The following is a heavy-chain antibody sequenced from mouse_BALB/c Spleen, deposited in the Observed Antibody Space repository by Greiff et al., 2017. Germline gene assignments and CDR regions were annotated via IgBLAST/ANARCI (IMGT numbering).Heavy chain of an antibody. CDR2: ISDGGSYT. Sequence: EVHLVESGGGLVKPGGSLKLSCAASGFTFSDYYMYWVRQTPEKRLEWVATISDGGSYTYYPDSVKGRFTISRDNAKNNLYLQMSSLKSEDTAMYYCARDGPYYYGRGDWYFDVWGAGTTVTVSS. V-gene: IGHV5-4*02. D-gene: IGHD1-1*01. J-gene: IGHJ1*01. CDR1: GFTFSDYY. CDR3: ARDGPYYYGRGDWYFDV.